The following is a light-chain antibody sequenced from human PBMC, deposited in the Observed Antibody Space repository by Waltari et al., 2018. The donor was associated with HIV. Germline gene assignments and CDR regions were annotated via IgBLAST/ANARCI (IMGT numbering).Light chain of an antibody. CDR3: SSYAGSNNLV. CDR1: SSDFGGYNY. J-gene: IGLJ2*01. Sequence: QSALTQPPSASGSPGQSVTISCTGTSSDFGGYNYVSWYRHHPGKAPQLMIYEVSKRPSGVPDRFSGSKSGNTASLTVSGLQAEDEADYDCSSYAGSNNLVFGGGTKLTVL. V-gene: IGLV2-8*01. CDR2: EVS.